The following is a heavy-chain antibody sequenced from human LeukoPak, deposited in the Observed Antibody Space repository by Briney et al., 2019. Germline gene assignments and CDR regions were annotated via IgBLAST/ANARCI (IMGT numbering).Heavy chain of an antibody. D-gene: IGHD3-3*01. Sequence: GGSLRLSCAASGFTVSSNYMSWVRQAPGKGLEWVSVIYSGGSTYYADSVKGRFTNSRDNSKNTLYLQMNSLRAEDTAVYYCAREAPRYDFWSGYPLYVWGQGTTVTVSS. J-gene: IGHJ6*02. CDR1: GFTVSSNY. V-gene: IGHV3-53*01. CDR3: AREAPRYDFWSGYPLYV. CDR2: IYSGGST.